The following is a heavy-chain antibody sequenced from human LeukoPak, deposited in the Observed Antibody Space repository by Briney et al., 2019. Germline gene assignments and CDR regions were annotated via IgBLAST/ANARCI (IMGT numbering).Heavy chain of an antibody. CDR2: INPSGSST. V-gene: IGHV1-46*01. CDR3: ARDDGIAVAGRFDY. Sequence: ASVKVSCKASGYSFTSHYMHWVRQAPGQGLEWMGLINPSGSSTLYAQKLQGRVTMTTDTSTSTAYMELRSLRSDDTAVYYCARDDGIAVAGRFDYWGQGTLVTVSS. CDR1: GYSFTSHY. D-gene: IGHD6-19*01. J-gene: IGHJ4*02.